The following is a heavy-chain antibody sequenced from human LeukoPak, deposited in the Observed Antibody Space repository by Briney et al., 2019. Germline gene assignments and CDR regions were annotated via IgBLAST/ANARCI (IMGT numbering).Heavy chain of an antibody. D-gene: IGHD4-17*01. CDR2: IMPLFGTA. Sequence: ASVKVSCKTSGGTFNNSAISWVRQAPGQGLECLGGIMPLFGTAGYAQKFQGRVTITKDESTRTVYLELTSLTSDDTAVYYCARDVHGDYGSGWFDPWGQGTLVSVSS. J-gene: IGHJ5*02. CDR1: GGTFNNSA. CDR3: ARDVHGDYGSGWFDP. V-gene: IGHV1-69*05.